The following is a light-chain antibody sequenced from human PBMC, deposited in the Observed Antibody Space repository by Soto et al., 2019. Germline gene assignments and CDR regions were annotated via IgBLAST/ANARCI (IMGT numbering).Light chain of an antibody. CDR1: QSMSSY. Sequence: DIQMTQSPSSLSASVGDRVTITCRASQSMSSYLNWYQQKPGKAPKLLIYAASSLQSGVPSRFSGSGSGTDFTLTISSLQPEEFATYYCQQSYSTPSTFGQGTKLEIK. CDR2: AAS. CDR3: QQSYSTPST. J-gene: IGKJ2*01. V-gene: IGKV1-39*01.